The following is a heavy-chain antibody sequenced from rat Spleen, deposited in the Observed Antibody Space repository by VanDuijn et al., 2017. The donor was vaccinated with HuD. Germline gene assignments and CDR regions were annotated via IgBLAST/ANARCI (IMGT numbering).Heavy chain of an antibody. CDR1: GFTFSSNW. D-gene: IGHD1-12*02. Sequence: EVQLVESGGGLVQPGSPLKLSCAASGFTFSSNWLNWIRQAPGKGLEWVATINPDCSSTYYPDTVKGRFVISKDNAKSTLYLQMNSLRSEDTATYYCARIYDGSYYGVMDAWGQGASVTVSS. V-gene: IGHV5-35*01. J-gene: IGHJ4*01. CDR3: ARIYDGSYYGVMDA. CDR2: INPDCSST.